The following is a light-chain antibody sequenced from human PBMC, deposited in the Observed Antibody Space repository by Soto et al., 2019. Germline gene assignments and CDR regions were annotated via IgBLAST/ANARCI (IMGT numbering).Light chain of an antibody. Sequence: DIQMTQSPSTLSASVGDRVTITCRASQNINSWLAWYQQKPGKAPKLLIYDASSLESGVPSRFSGSGSGTGFTLTIISLQPDDFATYYCQQYNTHLRTFGQGTKVEIK. CDR3: QQYNTHLRT. V-gene: IGKV1-5*01. J-gene: IGKJ1*01. CDR1: QNINSW. CDR2: DAS.